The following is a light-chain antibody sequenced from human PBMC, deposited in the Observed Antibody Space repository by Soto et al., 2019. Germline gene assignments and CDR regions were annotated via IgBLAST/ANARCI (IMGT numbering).Light chain of an antibody. J-gene: IGKJ1*01. CDR1: QTLLYFANNLNY. CDR3: QQYINDLPA. V-gene: IGKV4-1*01. CDR2: WAS. Sequence: IVMTQSPESLALSLGERATINCKSSQTLLYFANNLNYLAWYQQKPGQPPRLLIYWASTRESGVPDRFSGSGSGTDFTLTISSLQAEDVAVYYCQQYINDLPAFGQGIKVEIK.